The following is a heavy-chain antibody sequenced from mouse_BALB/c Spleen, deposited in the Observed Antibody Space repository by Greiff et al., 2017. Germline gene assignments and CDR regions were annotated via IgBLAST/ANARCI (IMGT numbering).Heavy chain of an antibody. CDR1: GYTFTEYT. CDR3: ARGGYDGDWYFDV. D-gene: IGHD2-14*01. Sequence: LQQSGPELVKPGASVQISCKTSGYTFTEYTMHWVKQSHGKSLAWIGGINPNNGGTSYNQKFKGKATLTVDKSSSTAYMELRSLTSEDSAVYYCARGGYDGDWYFDVWGAGTTVTVSS. J-gene: IGHJ1*01. V-gene: IGHV1-18*01. CDR2: INPNNGGT.